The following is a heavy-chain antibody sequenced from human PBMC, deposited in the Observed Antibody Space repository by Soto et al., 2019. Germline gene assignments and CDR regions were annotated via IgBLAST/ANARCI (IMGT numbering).Heavy chain of an antibody. J-gene: IGHJ4*02. V-gene: IGHV3-7*01. Sequence: EVHLVESGGGKVQPGGSLRLSCAASGLTFWSYWMSWVRQAPGKGLEWVANINQDETKKYYASSVKGRFTISRDNAKNSVYLQMDSLRVEDTAVYYCARDNIAGIWGQGTLVTVSS. D-gene: IGHD1-26*01. CDR1: GLTFWSYW. CDR3: ARDNIAGI. CDR2: INQDETKK.